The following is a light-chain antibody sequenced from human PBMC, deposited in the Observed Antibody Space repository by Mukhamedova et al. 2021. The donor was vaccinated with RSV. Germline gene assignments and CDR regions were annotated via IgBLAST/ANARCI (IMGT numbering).Light chain of an antibody. CDR2: AAS. Sequence: WYQRRVHGKAPKLLIYAASSLQSGVPSRFSGSASGADFTLTISSLQPEDFETYYCQQSYDVSSITFGQGTRLEIK. CDR3: QQSYDVSSIT. V-gene: IGKV1-39*01. J-gene: IGKJ5*01.